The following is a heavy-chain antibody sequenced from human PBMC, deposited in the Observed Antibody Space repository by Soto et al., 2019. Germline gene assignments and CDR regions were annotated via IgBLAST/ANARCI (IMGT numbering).Heavy chain of an antibody. CDR1: GGSISSYY. Sequence: SETLSLTCTVSGGSISSYYWSWIRQPSGKGLEWIGYIYYSGSTNYNPSLKSRVTISVDTSKNQFSLKLSSVTAADTAVYYCARVRYYYGMDVWGQGTTVTVSS. CDR3: ARVRYYYGMDV. J-gene: IGHJ6*02. CDR2: IYYSGST. V-gene: IGHV4-59*01.